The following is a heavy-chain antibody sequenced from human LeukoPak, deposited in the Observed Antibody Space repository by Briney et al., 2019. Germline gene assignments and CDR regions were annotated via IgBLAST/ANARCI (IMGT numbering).Heavy chain of an antibody. CDR1: GVSIYSSNSY. D-gene: IGHD2/OR15-2a*01. J-gene: IGHJ5*02. CDR3: ARDAKRFYAANWFDP. Sequence: PSQTLSLTCTVSGVSIYSSNSYWAWIRQSPGQGLEWIGSIFYGGSTFYHPSLKRRATISVDTSKNQFSLNLTSVTAADTAVYYCARDAKRFYAANWFDPWGQGTPVTVSS. V-gene: IGHV4-39*07. CDR2: IFYGGST.